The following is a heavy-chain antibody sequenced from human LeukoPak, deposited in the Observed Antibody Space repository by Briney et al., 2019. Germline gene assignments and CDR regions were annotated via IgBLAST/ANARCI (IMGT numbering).Heavy chain of an antibody. CDR1: GYTFTGYY. CDR2: INPNSGGT. J-gene: IGHJ4*02. Sequence: ASVKVSCKASGYTFTGYYMHWVRQAPGQGFEWTGRINPNSGGTNYAQKFQGRVTMTRDTSITTGYMELSRLTSDDTAVYYCARVAYGNNATPFDHWGQGTLVIVSS. CDR3: ARVAYGNNATPFDH. V-gene: IGHV1-2*06. D-gene: IGHD4-11*01.